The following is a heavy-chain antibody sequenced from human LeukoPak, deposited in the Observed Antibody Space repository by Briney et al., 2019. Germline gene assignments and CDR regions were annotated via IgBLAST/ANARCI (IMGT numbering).Heavy chain of an antibody. V-gene: IGHV4-61*09. Sequence: SETLSLTCTVSGGSISSGAYYWSWIRQPAGKGLEWVGHMYTSGTTRNNPSLKSRVTISIDTSKNQFSLKLSSVTAADTAVYYCARGDTTMITGYYFEYWGQGTLVTVSS. D-gene: IGHD5-18*01. CDR1: GGSISSGAYY. J-gene: IGHJ4*02. CDR2: MYTSGTT. CDR3: ARGDTTMITGYYFEY.